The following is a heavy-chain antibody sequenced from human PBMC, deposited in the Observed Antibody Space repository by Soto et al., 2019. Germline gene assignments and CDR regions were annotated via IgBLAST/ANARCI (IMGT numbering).Heavy chain of an antibody. D-gene: IGHD1-26*01. V-gene: IGHV3-33*01. CDR3: AREWEEWELLNAFDI. CDR1: GFTFSIYG. Sequence: GRSLRLSCAGSGFTFSIYGMLCVRQAPGKGLEWVAVIWYDGSNKYYADSVKGRFTISRDNSKNTLYLQMNSLRAEDTAVYYCAREWEEWELLNAFDIWGQGTMVTVSS. J-gene: IGHJ3*02. CDR2: IWYDGSNK.